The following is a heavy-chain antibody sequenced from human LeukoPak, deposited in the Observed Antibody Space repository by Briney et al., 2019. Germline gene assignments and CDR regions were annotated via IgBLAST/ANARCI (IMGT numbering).Heavy chain of an antibody. J-gene: IGHJ3*02. Sequence: VASVKVSCKVSEYTLTELSIHWVRQAPGKGPEWMGGFDPEDGETIYAQKFQDRVTMTEDTFTDTAYMELSSLRSEDTAVYYCSKDLWLSSSNWEYDAFDIWGQGTMVTVSS. V-gene: IGHV1-24*01. CDR2: FDPEDGET. CDR3: SKDLWLSSSNWEYDAFDI. CDR1: EYTLTELS. D-gene: IGHD6-13*01.